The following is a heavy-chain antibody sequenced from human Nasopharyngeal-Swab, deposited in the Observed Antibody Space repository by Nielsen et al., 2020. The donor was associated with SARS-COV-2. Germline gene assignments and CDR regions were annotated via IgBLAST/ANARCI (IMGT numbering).Heavy chain of an antibody. CDR1: GGSFSGYY. V-gene: IGHV4-34*01. CDR2: INHSGST. Sequence: SETLSLTCAVYGGSFSGYYWSWIRQPPGKGLEWIGEINHSGSTNYNPSLKGRVTISVDTSKNQFSLKLSSVTAADTAVYYCARGYSSSWYFCWFDPWGQGTLVTVSS. D-gene: IGHD6-13*01. J-gene: IGHJ5*02. CDR3: ARGYSSSWYFCWFDP.